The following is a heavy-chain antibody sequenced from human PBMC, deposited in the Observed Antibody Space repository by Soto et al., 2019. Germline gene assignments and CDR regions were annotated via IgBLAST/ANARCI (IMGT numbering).Heavy chain of an antibody. CDR3: ARDGHDYRIDAFDV. Sequence: EVQLVESGGGLVQPGGSLRLSCAASGFTVGNHFMSWVRQAPGKGLEWVSIIYSTTGTNYADPVKGRFTISRDNSKNILYLQMNSLRAEDTAMYYCARDGHDYRIDAFDVWGQGTMVTVSS. V-gene: IGHV3-66*01. CDR2: IYSTTGT. D-gene: IGHD4-4*01. J-gene: IGHJ3*01. CDR1: GFTVGNHF.